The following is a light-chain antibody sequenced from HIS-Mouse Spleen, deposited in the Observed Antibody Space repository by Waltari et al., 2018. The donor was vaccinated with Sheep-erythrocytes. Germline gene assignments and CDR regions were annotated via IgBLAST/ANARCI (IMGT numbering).Light chain of an antibody. V-gene: IGLV2-8*01. CDR3: SSYAGSNNWV. Sequence: QSALTQPPSASGSPGQSVTISCTGTSSDVGGYNYVSWYQQHPGKAPKLMIYEVSKRPPGVPGRFPGSKSGNTASLTVSGLQAEDEADYYCSSYAGSNNWVFGGGTKLTVL. CDR2: EVS. J-gene: IGLJ3*02. CDR1: SSDVGGYNY.